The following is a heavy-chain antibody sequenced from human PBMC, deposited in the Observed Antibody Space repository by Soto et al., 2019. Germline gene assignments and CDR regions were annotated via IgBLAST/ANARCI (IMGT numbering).Heavy chain of an antibody. V-gene: IGHV3-23*01. CDR2: ISGSGGST. CDR3: ARAGPYYDFWSGYYIGDYYYMDV. D-gene: IGHD3-3*01. J-gene: IGHJ6*03. Sequence: PGGSLRLSCAASGFTFSSYAMSWVRQAPGKGLEWVSAISGSGGSTYYADSVKGRFTISRDNSKNTLYLQMNSLRAEDTAVYYCARAGPYYDFWSGYYIGDYYYMDVWGKGTTVTVS. CDR1: GFTFSSYA.